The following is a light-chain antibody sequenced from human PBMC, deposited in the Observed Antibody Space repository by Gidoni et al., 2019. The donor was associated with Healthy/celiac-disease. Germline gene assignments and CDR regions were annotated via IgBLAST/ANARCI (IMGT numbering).Light chain of an antibody. J-gene: IGKJ1*01. Sequence: EIVLTQSPATLSLSPGERATLSCRASQSVSSYLAWYQQKPGQAPRLLIYDASNRATGIPARFSGSGSGTDFTLTISSLEPEDFAVYYCQQRSKWPPGTVXXXTKVEIK. V-gene: IGKV3-11*01. CDR2: DAS. CDR1: QSVSSY. CDR3: QQRSKWPPGT.